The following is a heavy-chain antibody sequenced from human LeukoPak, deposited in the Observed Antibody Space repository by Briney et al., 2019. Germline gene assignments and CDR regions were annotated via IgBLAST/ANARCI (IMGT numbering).Heavy chain of an antibody. Sequence: GASVKVSCKASGGTFSSYAISWVRQAPGQGLEWMGGIIPIFGTANYAQKFQGRVTITTDESTSTAYMELSSLRSEETAVYYCARGSGSYSYYFDYWGQGTLVTVSS. D-gene: IGHD1-26*01. CDR3: ARGSGSYSYYFDY. CDR2: IIPIFGTA. CDR1: GGTFSSYA. J-gene: IGHJ4*02. V-gene: IGHV1-69*05.